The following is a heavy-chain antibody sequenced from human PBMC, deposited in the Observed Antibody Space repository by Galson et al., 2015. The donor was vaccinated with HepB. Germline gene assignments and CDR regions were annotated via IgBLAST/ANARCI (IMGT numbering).Heavy chain of an antibody. D-gene: IGHD7-27*01. V-gene: IGHV3-66*01. CDR2: IYSGGST. CDR3: ARAPLLTGGVGCFDS. J-gene: IGHJ4*02. CDR1: GFTVSSNY. Sequence: SLRLSCAASGFTVSSNYMTWVRQAPGKGLEWVSVIYSGGSTFYADSVKGRFTISRDNSKNTLYLQMNSLRAEDTAVYYCARAPLLTGGVGCFDSWGQGTLVTVSS.